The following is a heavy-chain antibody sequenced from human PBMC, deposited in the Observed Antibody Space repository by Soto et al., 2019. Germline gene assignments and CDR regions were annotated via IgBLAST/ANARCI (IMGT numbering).Heavy chain of an antibody. CDR3: AKEFRPLWFGGSYGELPYYYYYGMDV. CDR2: ISGSGGST. V-gene: IGHV3-23*01. D-gene: IGHD3-10*01. CDR1: GFTFSSYA. J-gene: IGHJ6*02. Sequence: GGSLRLSCAASGFTFSSYAMSWVRQAPGKGLEWVSAISGSGGSTYYADSVKGRFTISRDNSKNTLYLQMNSLRAEDTAVYYCAKEFRPLWFGGSYGELPYYYYYGMDVWGQETTVTVSS.